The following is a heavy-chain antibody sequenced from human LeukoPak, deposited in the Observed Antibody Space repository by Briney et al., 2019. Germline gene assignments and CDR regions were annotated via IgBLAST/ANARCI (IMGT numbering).Heavy chain of an antibody. CDR1: GSTFSSYN. D-gene: IGHD5-12*01. CDR3: ARGKYSGLDY. CDR2: ISSSSYI. Sequence: GGSLRLSCAASGSTFSSYNMNWVRQAPGKGLEWVSSISSSSYIYYADSVKGRFTISRDNAKNSLYLQMNSLRDEDTAVYYCARGKYSGLDYWGQGTLVTVSS. J-gene: IGHJ4*02. V-gene: IGHV3-21*01.